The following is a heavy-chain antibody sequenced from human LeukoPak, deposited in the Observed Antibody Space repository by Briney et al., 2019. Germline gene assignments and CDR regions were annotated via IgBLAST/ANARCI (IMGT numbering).Heavy chain of an antibody. Sequence: GASVKVSCKASGYTFTTHGFSWMRQAPGQGLEWMGWINPYNGDTNYAQKFQGRVTMTTDTSTSTAYMELRSLRSDDTAIYYCARDAQLGNFDYWGQGTLVTVSS. CDR1: GYTFTTHG. J-gene: IGHJ4*02. D-gene: IGHD1-1*01. CDR3: ARDAQLGNFDY. CDR2: INPYNGDT. V-gene: IGHV1-18*01.